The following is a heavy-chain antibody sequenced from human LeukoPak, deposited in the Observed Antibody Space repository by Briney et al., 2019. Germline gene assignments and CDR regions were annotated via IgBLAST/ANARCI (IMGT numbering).Heavy chain of an antibody. CDR1: GGSISSGGYY. V-gene: IGHV4-31*03. CDR3: ARVWFGESYYFDY. D-gene: IGHD3-10*01. J-gene: IGHJ4*02. CDR2: IYYSGST. Sequence: PSETLSLTCTVSGGSISSGGYYWSWIRQHPGKGLEWIGYIYYSGSTYYNPSLKSRVTISVDTSKNQFSLKLSSVTAADTAVYYCARVWFGESYYFDYWGQGTLVTVSS.